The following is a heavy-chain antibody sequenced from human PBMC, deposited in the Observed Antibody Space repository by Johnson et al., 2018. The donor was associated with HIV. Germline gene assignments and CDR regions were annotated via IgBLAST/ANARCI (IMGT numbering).Heavy chain of an antibody. CDR3: QGDSGSYHGNDAFDI. D-gene: IGHD1-26*01. Sequence: VQLVESGGGLVQPGGSLRLSCAASGFTFSCYDVHWVRQATGKGLEWVSPIGTAGDTYYPGSVKGRFTISRENAKNSLYLQMNSLRAEDTALYYCQGDSGSYHGNDAFDIWGQGTMVTVSS. J-gene: IGHJ3*02. CDR1: GFTFSCYD. V-gene: IGHV3-13*01. CDR2: IGTAGDT.